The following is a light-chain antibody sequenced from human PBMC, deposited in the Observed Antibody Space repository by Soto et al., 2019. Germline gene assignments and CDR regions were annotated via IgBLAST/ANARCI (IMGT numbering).Light chain of an antibody. J-gene: IGLJ1*01. V-gene: IGLV2-8*01. CDR3: SSYAGSNNFV. CDR2: EVS. Sequence: QSVLTQPPSASGSPGQSVTISCTGTSSDVGGYNYVSWYQQHPGKAPKLMIYEVSKRPSGVPDRFSGSKSGNTASLTVSGLQAEDEAHYYCSSYAGSNNFVFGPGTKVNV. CDR1: SSDVGGYNY.